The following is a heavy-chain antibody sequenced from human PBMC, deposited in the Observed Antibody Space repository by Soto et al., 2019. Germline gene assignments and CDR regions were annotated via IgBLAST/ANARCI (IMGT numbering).Heavy chain of an antibody. CDR2: ISYDGSIK. CDR3: ANGGEIMITFGGGYFDY. J-gene: IGHJ4*02. D-gene: IGHD3-16*01. V-gene: IGHV3-30*18. Sequence: QVQLVESGGGVVQPGRSLRLFCAASGFTFNTYGMHWVRQAPGKGLEWVAVISYDGSIKYYSDSVKGRFTISRDNSKNTLYLQMNSLRPEDTAVYYCANGGEIMITFGGGYFDYWGQGTLVTVSS. CDR1: GFTFNTYG.